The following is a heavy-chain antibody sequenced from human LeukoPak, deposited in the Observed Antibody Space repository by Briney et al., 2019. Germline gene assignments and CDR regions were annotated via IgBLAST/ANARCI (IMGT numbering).Heavy chain of an antibody. CDR3: AKDPRYCSGGSCYSGFLGYFDY. J-gene: IGHJ4*02. CDR1: GFTFSSYA. D-gene: IGHD2-15*01. CDR2: ISGSGGST. Sequence: GGSLRLSCAASGFTFSSYAMSWVRQAPGKGLEWVSAISGSGGSTYYADSVKGRFAISRDNSKNTLYLQMNSLRAEDTAVYYCAKDPRYCSGGSCYSGFLGYFDYWGQGTLVTVSS. V-gene: IGHV3-23*01.